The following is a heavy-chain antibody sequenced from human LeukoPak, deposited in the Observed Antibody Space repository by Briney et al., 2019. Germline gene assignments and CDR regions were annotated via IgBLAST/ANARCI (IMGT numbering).Heavy chain of an antibody. CDR2: IYTSGST. Sequence: SETLSLTCTVSGGSISSGSYYWSCIRQPAGKGLEWIGRIYTSGSTNYNPPLKSRVTISVDTSKNQFSLKLSSVTAADTAVYYCARDQKGPFDYWGQGTLVTVSS. V-gene: IGHV4-61*02. CDR3: ARDQKGPFDY. CDR1: GGSISSGSYY. J-gene: IGHJ4*02.